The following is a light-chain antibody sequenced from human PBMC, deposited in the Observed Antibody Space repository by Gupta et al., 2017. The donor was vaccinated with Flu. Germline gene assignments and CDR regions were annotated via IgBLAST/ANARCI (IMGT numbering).Light chain of an antibody. J-gene: IGKJ1*01. CDR1: QSLLHSNGYNY. V-gene: IGKV2-28*01. CDR2: LGS. Sequence: DIVMTQSPLSLPVTPGEPASISCRSSQSLLHSNGYNYLDWYLQKPGQSPQLLVYLGSNRASGVPDRFSGSGSGTEFTLKISRVEAEDVGVYYCMQSLHTPWTFGQGTKVEIK. CDR3: MQSLHTPWT.